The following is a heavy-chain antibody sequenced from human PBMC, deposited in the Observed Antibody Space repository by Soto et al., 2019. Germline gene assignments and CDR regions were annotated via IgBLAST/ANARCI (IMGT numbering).Heavy chain of an antibody. D-gene: IGHD3-10*01. CDR2: ISSSSSTI. Sequence: EVQLVESGGGLVQPGGSLRLSCAASGFTFSSYSMNWVRQAPGKGLEWVSYISSSSSTIYYADSVKGRFTISRDNAKNSXYLQMXSLXXEXXAVXYCARVGSDYYGSGSTYYYYYGMDVWGQGTTVTVSS. CDR1: GFTFSSYS. CDR3: ARVGSDYYGSGSTYYYYYGMDV. J-gene: IGHJ6*02. V-gene: IGHV3-48*01.